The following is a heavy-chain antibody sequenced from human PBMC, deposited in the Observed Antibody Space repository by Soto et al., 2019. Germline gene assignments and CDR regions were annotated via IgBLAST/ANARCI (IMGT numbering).Heavy chain of an antibody. J-gene: IGHJ4*02. CDR1: GDSVSSGSYY. V-gene: IGHV4-61*01. Sequence: LSLTCTVSGDSVSSGSYYWTWIRQPPGKALEWIGYISYSGSTNHNFSLKSRVTISLDTSKNQFSLKLSSATAADTAVSYCTRVGGYCGYYTNFEYWGRGALVTVAS. CDR2: ISYSGST. CDR3: TRVGGYCGYYTNFEY. D-gene: IGHD2-21*02.